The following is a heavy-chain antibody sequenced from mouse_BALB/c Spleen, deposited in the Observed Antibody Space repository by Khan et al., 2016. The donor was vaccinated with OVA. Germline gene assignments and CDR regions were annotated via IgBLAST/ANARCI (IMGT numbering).Heavy chain of an antibody. J-gene: IGHJ4*01. CDR3: TRYRYGYAMDY. CDR1: GFTFSSFG. V-gene: IGHV5-17*02. D-gene: IGHD2-14*01. Sequence: EVELVESGGGLVQPGGSRTLSCAASGFTFSSFGMHWVRQAPEKGLEWVAYISSGSSTIYYADTVKGRFTISRDNPKNTLFLQMTSLRSEDTAMSYCTRYRYGYAMDYWGQGTSVTVSS. CDR2: ISSGSSTI.